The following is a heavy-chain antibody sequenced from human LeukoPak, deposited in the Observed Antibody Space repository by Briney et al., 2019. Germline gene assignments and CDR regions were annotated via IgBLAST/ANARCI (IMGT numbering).Heavy chain of an antibody. V-gene: IGHV3-30-3*01. CDR3: ARDSEYSTTPGGY. CDR1: GFTFSSYA. CDR2: ISYDGSNK. Sequence: GRSLRLSCAAPGFTFSSYAMHWVRQAPGKGLEWVAVISYDGSNKYYADSVKGRFTISRDNSKNTLYLQMNSLRAEDTAVYYCARDSEYSTTPGGYWGQGTLVTVSS. D-gene: IGHD6-6*01. J-gene: IGHJ4*02.